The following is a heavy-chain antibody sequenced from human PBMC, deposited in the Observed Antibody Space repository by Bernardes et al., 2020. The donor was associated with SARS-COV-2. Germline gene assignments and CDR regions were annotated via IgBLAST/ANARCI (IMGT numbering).Heavy chain of an antibody. V-gene: IGHV1-2*04. J-gene: IGHJ6*02. Sequence: ASVKVSCKASGYTFTGYYMHWVRQAPGQGLEWMGWINPNSGGTNYAQKFQGWVTMTRDTSISTAYMELSRLRSDDTAVYYCARCRLVDDYVWGSYRHTLQEYYYYGMDVWGQGTTVTVSS. CDR3: ARCRLVDDYVWGSYRHTLQEYYYYGMDV. D-gene: IGHD3-16*02. CDR2: INPNSGGT. CDR1: GYTFTGYY.